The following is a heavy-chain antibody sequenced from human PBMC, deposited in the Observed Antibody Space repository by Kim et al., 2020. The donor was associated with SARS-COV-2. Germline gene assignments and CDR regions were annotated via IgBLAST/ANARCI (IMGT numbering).Heavy chain of an antibody. V-gene: IGHV1-18*01. CDR2: ISAYNGNT. D-gene: IGHD4-17*01. CDR3: ARRIDYGDVGGGYYYYGMDV. CDR1: GYTFTSYG. Sequence: ASVKVSCKASGYTFTSYGISWVRQAPGQGLEWMGWISAYNGNTNYAQKLQGRVTMTTDTSTSTAYMELRSLRSDDTAVYYCARRIDYGDVGGGYYYYGMDVWGQGTTVTVSS. J-gene: IGHJ6*02.